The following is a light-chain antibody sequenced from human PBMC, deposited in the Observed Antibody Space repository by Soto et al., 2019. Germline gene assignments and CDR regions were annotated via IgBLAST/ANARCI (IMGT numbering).Light chain of an antibody. CDR3: QQSYSPLWT. J-gene: IGKJ1*01. CDR1: QTISSY. Sequence: DIQMTQSPSSLSASVGDRVTITCRASQTISSYLNWYQQKPGKAPKLLIYAASSLQSGFPSRFSGSGSGTDFSLTIISLQTGEFATYYCQQSYSPLWTFGQGTKLEIK. CDR2: AAS. V-gene: IGKV1-39*01.